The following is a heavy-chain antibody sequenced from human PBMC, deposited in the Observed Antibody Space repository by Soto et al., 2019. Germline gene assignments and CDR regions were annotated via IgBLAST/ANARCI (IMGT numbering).Heavy chain of an antibody. J-gene: IGHJ4*02. CDR2: IYPGDSDT. D-gene: IGHD1-26*01. CDR3: AIQSESYYLGYYFDY. Sequence: EVQLVQSGAEVKKPGESLKISCKGSGYSFTSYWIGWVRQMPGKGLEWMGIIYPGDSDTRYSPSFQGQVTISADKSISTAYLQWSSLKASDTAMYYCAIQSESYYLGYYFDYWGQGTLVTVSS. CDR1: GYSFTSYW. V-gene: IGHV5-51*01.